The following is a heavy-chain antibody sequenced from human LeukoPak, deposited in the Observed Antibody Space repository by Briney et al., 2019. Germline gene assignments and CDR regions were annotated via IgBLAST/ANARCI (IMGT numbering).Heavy chain of an antibody. CDR2: LYYSGST. CDR1: GGSISSSTYY. V-gene: IGHV4-39*07. Sequence: PSETLSLTCTVSGGSISSSTYYWGWIRQPPGKGLEWIGNLYYSGSTYYNPSLKSRVTISVDTSKNQFSLKLSSVTAADTAVYYCARGYCSSTSCCTGKVSTAIGYWGQGTLVTVSS. D-gene: IGHD2-2*02. CDR3: ARGYCSSTSCCTGKVSTAIGY. J-gene: IGHJ4*02.